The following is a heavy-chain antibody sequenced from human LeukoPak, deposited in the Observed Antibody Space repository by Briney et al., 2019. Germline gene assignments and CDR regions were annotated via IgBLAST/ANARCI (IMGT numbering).Heavy chain of an antibody. V-gene: IGHV4-59*08. Sequence: PSETLSLTRTVPGGSISSYYWSWIPQPPGKGLEWSGYIYYSGSTNYNPSLKTRVTISVDTSRNQFSLKLSSGTAADTAVYYCARRDSSSWYSYYFDYWGQGTLGTVSS. CDR1: GGSISSYY. CDR3: ARRDSSSWYSYYFDY. J-gene: IGHJ4*02. D-gene: IGHD6-13*01. CDR2: IYYSGST.